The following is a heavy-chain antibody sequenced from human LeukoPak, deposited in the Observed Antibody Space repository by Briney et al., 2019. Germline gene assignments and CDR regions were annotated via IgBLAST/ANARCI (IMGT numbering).Heavy chain of an antibody. CDR2: LYNDAFGSTT. J-gene: IGHJ4*02. Sequence: PGGSLRLSCAGSGFTVSTNFMSWVRQAPGKGLEGVSTLYNDAFGSTTYYADSVTGRFTISRDNSQNTLFLQMSSLTAEDTAMYYCARELGGGGLHYFDYWGGGTLVTVSS. D-gene: IGHD3-16*01. V-gene: IGHV3-53*01. CDR1: GFTVSTNF. CDR3: ARELGGGGLHYFDY.